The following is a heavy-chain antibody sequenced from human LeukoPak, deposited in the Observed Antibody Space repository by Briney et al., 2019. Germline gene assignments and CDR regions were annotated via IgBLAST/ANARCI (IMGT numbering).Heavy chain of an antibody. Sequence: PGGSLRLSCAASGFTFSSYSMNWVRQAPGKGLEWIGEIYHSGSTNYNPSLKSRVTISVDKSKNQFSLKLSSVTAADTAVYYCAREIYGDYSNWFDPWGQGTLVTVSS. V-gene: IGHV4-4*02. CDR1: GFTFSSYSM. CDR2: IYHSGST. D-gene: IGHD4-17*01. J-gene: IGHJ5*02. CDR3: AREIYGDYSNWFDP.